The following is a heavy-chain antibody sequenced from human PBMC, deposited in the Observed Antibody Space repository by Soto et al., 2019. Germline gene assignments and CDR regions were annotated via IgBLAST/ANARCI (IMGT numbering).Heavy chain of an antibody. CDR2: LSAYNGNT. CDR3: ASGPAGADYEFWSGSPYYYYGMDV. D-gene: IGHD3-3*01. CDR1: GYTFTSYG. Sequence: ASVKVSCKASGYTFTSYGISWVRQAPGQGLEWMGWLSAYNGNTNYAQKLQGRVTMTTDTSTSTAYMELRSLRSDDTAVYYCASGPAGADYEFWSGSPYYYYGMDVWGPGTTVTVPS. J-gene: IGHJ6*02. V-gene: IGHV1-18*04.